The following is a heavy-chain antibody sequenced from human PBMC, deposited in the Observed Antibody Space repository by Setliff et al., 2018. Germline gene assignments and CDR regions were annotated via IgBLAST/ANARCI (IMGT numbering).Heavy chain of an antibody. V-gene: IGHV3-7*03. D-gene: IGHD5-18*01. CDR1: GFTLSTYW. CDR3: AKLVWLTTWYYMDV. CDR2: IKQDGSEI. J-gene: IGHJ6*03. Sequence: PGGSLRLSCAASGFTLSTYWMTWVRQAPGKGLEWLANIKQDGSEIYSVDSVKGRFSSSRDNAKNSLYLQMNSLRAEDTAVYYCAKLVWLTTWYYMDVWGKGTTVTVSS.